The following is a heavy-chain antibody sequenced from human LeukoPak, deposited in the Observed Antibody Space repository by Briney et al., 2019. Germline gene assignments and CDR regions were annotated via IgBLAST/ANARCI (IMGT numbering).Heavy chain of an antibody. CDR3: AKGGSSGWRYFDY. J-gene: IGHJ4*02. Sequence: GGSLRLSCAASGFTFSSYGMHWVRQAPGKGLEWVAFKRYDGSNKYYADSVKGRFTISRDNSKNTLYLQMNSLRAEDTAVYYCAKGGSSGWRYFDYWGQGTLVTVSS. CDR2: KRYDGSNK. V-gene: IGHV3-30*02. D-gene: IGHD6-19*01. CDR1: GFTFSSYG.